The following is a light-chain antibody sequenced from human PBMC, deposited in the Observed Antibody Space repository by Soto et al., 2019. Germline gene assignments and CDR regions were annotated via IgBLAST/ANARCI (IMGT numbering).Light chain of an antibody. Sequence: EIVLTQSPATLSLSPGDTATLSCRASQSVTSSLAWFQQKPGQAPRLLIYDVSRRATAIPARFSGSGSGTDFTLTISSLEPEDFAVYYFQQRTTWPTFGGGTKGEIK. V-gene: IGKV3-11*01. CDR2: DVS. CDR3: QQRTTWPT. CDR1: QSVTSS. J-gene: IGKJ4*01.